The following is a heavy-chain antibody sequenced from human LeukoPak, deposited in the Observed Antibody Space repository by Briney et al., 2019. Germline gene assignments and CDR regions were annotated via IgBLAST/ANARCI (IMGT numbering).Heavy chain of an antibody. V-gene: IGHV3-30*04. Sequence: GRSLRLSCAASGFTFSSYAMHWVRQAPGKGLEWVAVISYDGSNKYYADSVKGRFTISRDNSKNTLYLQMNSLRAEDTAVYYCARDHSGWRSMGYFDYWGQGTLVTVSS. D-gene: IGHD5-24*01. CDR1: GFTFSSYA. CDR2: ISYDGSNK. J-gene: IGHJ4*02. CDR3: ARDHSGWRSMGYFDY.